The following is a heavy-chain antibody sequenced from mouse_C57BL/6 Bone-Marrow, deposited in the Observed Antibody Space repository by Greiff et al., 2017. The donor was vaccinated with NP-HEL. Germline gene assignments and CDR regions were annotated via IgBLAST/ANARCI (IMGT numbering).Heavy chain of an antibody. CDR2: INPNYGTT. CDR3: AGNYGSEFLGYYFDY. D-gene: IGHD1-1*01. J-gene: IGHJ2*01. Sequence: EVKLQESGPELVKPGASVKISCKASGYSFTDYNMNWVKQSNGKSLEWIGVINPNYGTTSYNQKFKGKATLTVDQSSSTAYMQLNSLTSEDSAVYYCAGNYGSEFLGYYFDYWGQGTTLTVSS. V-gene: IGHV1-39*01. CDR1: GYSFTDYN.